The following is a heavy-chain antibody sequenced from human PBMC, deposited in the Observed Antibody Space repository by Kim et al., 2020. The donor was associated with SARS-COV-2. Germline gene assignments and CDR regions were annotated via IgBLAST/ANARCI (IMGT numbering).Heavy chain of an antibody. CDR1: GGSVSSSSYY. CDR2: LHYSGTT. V-gene: IGHV4-39*01. Sequence: SETLSLTCTVSGGSVSSSSYYWGWIRQPPGKGLEWIGSLHYSGTTYYNPSLKSRVTISVDTSKNQFSLNLRSVTAADTAVYYCARARGYNYVFYWGQGILVTVSS. CDR3: ARARGYNYVFY. J-gene: IGHJ4*02. D-gene: IGHD5-12*01.